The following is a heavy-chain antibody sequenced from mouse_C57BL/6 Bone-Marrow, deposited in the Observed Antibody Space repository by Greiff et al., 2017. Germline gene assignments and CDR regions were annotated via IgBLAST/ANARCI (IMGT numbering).Heavy chain of an antibody. CDR2: IYPRSGNT. V-gene: IGHV1-81*01. CDR3: ARSGYDYGYYAMDY. CDR1: GYTFTSYG. Sequence: VKVVESGAELARPGASVKLSCKASGYTFTSYGISWVKQRTGQGLEWIGEIYPRSGNTYYNEKFKGKATLTADKSSSTAYMELRSLTSEDSAVYFCARSGYDYGYYAMDYWGQGTSVTVSS. D-gene: IGHD2-4*01. J-gene: IGHJ4*01.